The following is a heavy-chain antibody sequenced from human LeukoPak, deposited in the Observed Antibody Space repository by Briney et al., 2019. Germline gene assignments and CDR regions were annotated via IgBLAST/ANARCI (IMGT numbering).Heavy chain of an antibody. CDR1: GFIFDDYG. J-gene: IGHJ4*02. CDR2: IRYDGSNK. Sequence: GGSLRLSCAASGFIFDDYGMSWVRQAPGKGLEWVAFIRYDGSNKYYADSVKGRFTISRDNSKNTLYLQMNSLRAEDTAVYYCAKDWSPASGRGGYFDYWGQGTLVTVSS. V-gene: IGHV3-30*02. CDR3: AKDWSPASGRGGYFDY. D-gene: IGHD6-13*01.